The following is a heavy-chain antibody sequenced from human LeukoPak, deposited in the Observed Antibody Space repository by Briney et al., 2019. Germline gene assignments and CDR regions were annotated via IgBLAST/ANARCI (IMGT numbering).Heavy chain of an antibody. Sequence: GGSLRLSCAASGFTFSDYYMSWIRQAPGKGLEWVSYISSSGSTIYYADSVKGRFTISRDNAKNSLYLQMNSLRAEDTAVYYCVSYYGSGAYYYYYYYMDVWGKGTTVTISS. J-gene: IGHJ6*03. V-gene: IGHV3-11*01. CDR3: VSYYGSGAYYYYYYYMDV. CDR1: GFTFSDYY. D-gene: IGHD3-10*01. CDR2: ISSSGSTI.